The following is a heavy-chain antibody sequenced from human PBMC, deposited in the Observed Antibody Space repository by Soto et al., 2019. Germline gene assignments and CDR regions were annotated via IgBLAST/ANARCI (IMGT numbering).Heavy chain of an antibody. V-gene: IGHV1-8*01. CDR2: MNPNSGDT. Sequence: QVQLVQSGAEVKKPVASVKVSCKASGYTFTSYEINWVRQATGQGLEWMGWMNPNSGDTGYAQKCQGRVTMTRNTSLSTAYMELSSLRSEDTAGYYCARGELLWFGELLRWGQGTLVTVSS. D-gene: IGHD3-10*01. CDR1: GYTFTSYE. J-gene: IGHJ4*02. CDR3: ARGELLWFGELLR.